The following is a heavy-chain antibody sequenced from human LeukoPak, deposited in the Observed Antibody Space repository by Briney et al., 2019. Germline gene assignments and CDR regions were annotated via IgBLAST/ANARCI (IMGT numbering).Heavy chain of an antibody. CDR2: ISWNSGSI. CDR1: GFTFDDYA. Sequence: GRSLRLSCAASGFTFDDYAMHWVRQAPGKGLEWVSGISWNSGSIGYADSVKGRFTISRDNSKNTLFLHMSSLRAEDTAVYYCAKDLGVQQWLVYYFDYWGQGTLVTVSS. V-gene: IGHV3-9*01. CDR3: AKDLGVQQWLVYYFDY. J-gene: IGHJ4*02. D-gene: IGHD6-19*01.